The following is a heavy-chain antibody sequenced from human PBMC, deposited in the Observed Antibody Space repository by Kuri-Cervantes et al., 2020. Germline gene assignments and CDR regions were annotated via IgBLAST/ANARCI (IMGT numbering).Heavy chain of an antibody. D-gene: IGHD2-15*01. CDR2: INAGNGNT. J-gene: IGHJ4*02. CDR3: ARGGVAATFEY. CDR1: GYTFTSYG. Sequence: ASVKVSCKASGYTFTSYGISWVRQAPGQGLEWMGWINAGNGNTKYSQKFQGRVTITRDTSASTAYMELSSLRSEDTAVYYCARGGVAATFEYWGQGTLVTVSS. V-gene: IGHV1-3*01.